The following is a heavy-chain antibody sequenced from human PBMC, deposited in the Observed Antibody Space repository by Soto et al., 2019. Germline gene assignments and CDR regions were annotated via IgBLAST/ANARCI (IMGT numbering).Heavy chain of an antibody. CDR2: MYYSGTT. J-gene: IGHJ6*02. CDR3: ARDEKKSDFYSGMDV. Sequence: SETLSLTCTASGGSISSGDSYWSWIRQPPGKGLEWIGYMYYSGTTYYNPSLKSRVSFSVDTSKNQFSLKLTSVTAADTAVYYCARDEKKSDFYSGMDVWGQGTTVTVSS. V-gene: IGHV4-30-4*01. CDR1: GGSISSGDSY.